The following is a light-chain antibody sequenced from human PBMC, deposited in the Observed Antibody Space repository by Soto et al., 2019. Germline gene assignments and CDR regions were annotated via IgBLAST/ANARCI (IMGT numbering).Light chain of an antibody. CDR2: GAS. CDR3: QQYGSSPAMYT. CDR1: QSVSSSY. J-gene: IGKJ2*01. Sequence: EMVLTQSPATLSSSPGERATLSCRASQSVSSSYLAWHQQKPGQAPRLLIYGASSLGTGIPDRFSGSGSGTDFTLTISILEPQAFAVYDCQQYGSSPAMYTFGQGTKVEIK. V-gene: IGKV3-20*01.